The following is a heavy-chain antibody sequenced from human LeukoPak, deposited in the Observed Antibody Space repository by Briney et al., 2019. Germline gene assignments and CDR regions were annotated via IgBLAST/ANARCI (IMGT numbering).Heavy chain of an antibody. CDR1: GFTFTTFW. Sequence: PGGSLRLSCATSGFTFTTFWMHWVRQAPGKGLVWVSRINHDGSNTNYADSVKGRFTISGDNAKNTVYLQMNSLRAEDTAVYYCAKDDAWVRYQDWGQGTLVTVSS. CDR2: INHDGSNT. V-gene: IGHV3-74*01. D-gene: IGHD5-12*01. CDR3: AKDDAWVRYQD. J-gene: IGHJ4*02.